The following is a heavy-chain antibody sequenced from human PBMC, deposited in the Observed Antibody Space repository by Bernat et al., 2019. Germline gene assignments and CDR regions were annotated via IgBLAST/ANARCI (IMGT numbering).Heavy chain of an antibody. Sequence: EVQLVESGGGLVQPGGSLRLSCAASGVPFSNYEMNWVRQAPGKGLEWVSYISSSGIIDYADSVKGRFTISRDNAKNSLYLQMNSLRVEDTAVYYCARGWGYFVWGQGTTVTVSS. J-gene: IGHJ6*02. V-gene: IGHV3-48*03. CDR2: ISSSGII. CDR3: ARGWGYFV. D-gene: IGHD5-18*01. CDR1: GVPFSNYE.